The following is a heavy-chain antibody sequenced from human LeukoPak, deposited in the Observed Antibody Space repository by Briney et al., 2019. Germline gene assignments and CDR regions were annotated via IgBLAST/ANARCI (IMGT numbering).Heavy chain of an antibody. CDR1: GFTFSSYG. J-gene: IGHJ5*02. D-gene: IGHD3-10*01. V-gene: IGHV3-30*18. CDR3: AKQGFGESLFDP. CDR2: ISYDGSNK. Sequence: GSLRLSCAASGFTFSSYGMHWVRQAPGKGLEWVAVISYDGSNKYYADSVKGRFTISRDNSKNTLYLQMNSLRAEDTAVYYCAKQGFGESLFDPWGQGTLVTVSS.